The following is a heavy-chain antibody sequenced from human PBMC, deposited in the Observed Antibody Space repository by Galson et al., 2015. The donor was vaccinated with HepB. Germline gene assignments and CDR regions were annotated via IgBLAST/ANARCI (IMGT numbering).Heavy chain of an antibody. J-gene: IGHJ3*01. Sequence: QSGAAVEKPGESLTISFAGSGYSFTTYWIGWVRQMPGKGLEWMGIIYPGDSDTRYTPAFQGQVTISADKSINTAYLQWSSLKASDTAMYFCGRHPAVPDRHDAFEVWGQGTLVTVSS. CDR1: GYSFTTYW. D-gene: IGHD6-19*01. CDR2: IYPGDSDT. CDR3: GRHPAVPDRHDAFEV. V-gene: IGHV5-51*01.